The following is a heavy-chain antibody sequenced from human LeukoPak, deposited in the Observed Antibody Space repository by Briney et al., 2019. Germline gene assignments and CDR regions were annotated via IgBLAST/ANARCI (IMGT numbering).Heavy chain of an antibody. D-gene: IGHD5-12*01. CDR1: GYTFTSYG. V-gene: IGHV1-18*01. J-gene: IGHJ4*02. CDR3: ARTPINDHHCDY. Sequence: ASVKVSCKASGYTFTSYGISWVRQAPGQGLEWMGWISAYNGNTNYAQKLQGRVTMTTDTSTSTAYMELRSLRSDDTAVYHCARTPINDHHCDYWGQGTPVTVSS. CDR2: ISAYNGNT.